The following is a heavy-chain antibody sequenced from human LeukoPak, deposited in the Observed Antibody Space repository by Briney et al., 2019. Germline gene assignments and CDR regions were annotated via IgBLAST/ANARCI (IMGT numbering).Heavy chain of an antibody. D-gene: IGHD2-2*01. J-gene: IGHJ4*02. Sequence: GGSLRLSCAASGFTFSSYAMHWVRQAPGRALEWVAFISYDGNHKYYADSVKGRFTISRDNSKNTLYLQMNSLRAEDTAVYYCARDGPQIVPAVPSGYWGQGTLVTVSS. CDR3: ARDGPQIVPAVPSGY. CDR1: GFTFSSYA. CDR2: ISYDGNHK. V-gene: IGHV3-30-3*01.